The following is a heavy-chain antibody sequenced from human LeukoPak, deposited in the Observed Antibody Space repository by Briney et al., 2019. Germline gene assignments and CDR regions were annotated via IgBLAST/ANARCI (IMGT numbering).Heavy chain of an antibody. Sequence: KSSETLSLTCTVSGGSISSSSYYWGWIRQPPGKGLEWIGSIYYSGSTYYNPSLKSRVTISVDTSKNQFSLKLSSVTAADTAVYYCARQHSVSLIHFDYWGQGTLVTVSS. CDR1: GGSISSSSYY. D-gene: IGHD5-18*01. CDR2: IYYSGST. J-gene: IGHJ4*02. CDR3: ARQHSVSLIHFDY. V-gene: IGHV4-39*01.